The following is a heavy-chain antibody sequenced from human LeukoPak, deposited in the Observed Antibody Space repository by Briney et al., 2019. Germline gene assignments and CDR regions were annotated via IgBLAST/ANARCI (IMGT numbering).Heavy chain of an antibody. CDR1: GGSNSCYY. CDR3: AREDRLSHHTVFDN. D-gene: IGHD3-16*02. CDR2: IYYSGST. Sequence: NSSEPLSLTCTVSGGSNSCYYWSWIRQPPGKGLEWIGYIYYSGSTNYNPSLKSRVTISLDTSKNQFSLKLSSLTAADTAVYYCAREDRLSHHTVFDNWGQGTLVTVSS. V-gene: IGHV4-59*12. J-gene: IGHJ4*02.